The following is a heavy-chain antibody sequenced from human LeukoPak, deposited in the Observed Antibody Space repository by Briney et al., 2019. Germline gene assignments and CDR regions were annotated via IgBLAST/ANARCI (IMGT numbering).Heavy chain of an antibody. CDR3: ARDPVAVSSPYYGMDV. V-gene: IGHV4-59*01. CDR1: GGSISSYY. CDR2: IYDSGST. D-gene: IGHD6-19*01. J-gene: IGHJ6*02. Sequence: PSETLSLTCTVSGGSISSYYWSWIRQPAEKGLVWIGYIYDSGSTNYNPCLKSRVTISVDTSKNQFSLKLSSVTAADTAVYYFARDPVAVSSPYYGMDVWGQGTTVTVSS.